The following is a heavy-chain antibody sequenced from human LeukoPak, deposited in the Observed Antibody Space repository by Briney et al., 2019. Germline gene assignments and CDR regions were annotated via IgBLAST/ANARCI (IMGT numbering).Heavy chain of an antibody. J-gene: IGHJ3*02. CDR1: GYSFTSYW. CDR2: IYPGDSDT. Sequence: GESLKISCKGSGYSFTSYWIGWVRQMPGKGLEWMGIIYPGDSDTRYSPSFQGQVTISADKSISTAYLQWSSLKASDTAMYYCARQSYSSGWSSAFDIWGQGTMVTVSS. CDR3: ARQSYSSGWSSAFDI. V-gene: IGHV5-51*01. D-gene: IGHD6-19*01.